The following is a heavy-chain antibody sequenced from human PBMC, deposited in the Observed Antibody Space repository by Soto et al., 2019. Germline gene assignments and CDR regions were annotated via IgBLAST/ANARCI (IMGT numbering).Heavy chain of an antibody. CDR2: INHSGST. CDR1: GGSFSGYY. D-gene: IGHD6-13*01. J-gene: IGHJ5*02. Sequence: SETLSLTCAVYGGSFSGYYWSWIRQPPGKGLEWIGEINHSGSTNYNPSLKSRVTISVDTSENQFSLKLSSVTAADTAVYYCARVQGSSSWSDWFDPWGQGTLVTVSS. V-gene: IGHV4-34*01. CDR3: ARVQGSSSWSDWFDP.